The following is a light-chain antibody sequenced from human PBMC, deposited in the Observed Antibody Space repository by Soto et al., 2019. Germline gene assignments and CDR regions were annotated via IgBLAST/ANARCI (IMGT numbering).Light chain of an antibody. Sequence: EIVLTQSPGTLSLSPVERATLSCRASQSVSNSYIAWYQQKPGQAPRLLIYGASSRATGIPDRFTGSGSGTDFTLTITRLEPEDFALYYCQQYGISPWTFGQGTKVEIK. CDR3: QQYGISPWT. CDR1: QSVSNSY. CDR2: GAS. V-gene: IGKV3-20*01. J-gene: IGKJ1*01.